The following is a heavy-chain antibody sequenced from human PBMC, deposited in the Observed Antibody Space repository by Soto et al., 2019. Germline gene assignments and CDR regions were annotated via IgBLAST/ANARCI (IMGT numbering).Heavy chain of an antibody. CDR2: INAGNGNT. CDR1: GYTFTGYA. J-gene: IGHJ4*02. V-gene: IGHV1-3*01. Sequence: ASVKVSCKASGYTFTGYAIHWVRQAPGQRLEWMGWINAGNGNTKYSQKFQGRVTITRDTSASTAYMELSSLRSEDTAVSYCARGLPLAADYWGQGTLVTVSS. CDR3: ARGLPLAADY.